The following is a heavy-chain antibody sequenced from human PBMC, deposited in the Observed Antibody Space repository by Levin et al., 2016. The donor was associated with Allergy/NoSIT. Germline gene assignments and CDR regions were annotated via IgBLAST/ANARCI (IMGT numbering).Heavy chain of an antibody. Sequence: WIRQPPGKGLEWVSGFSGSGESTYYADSVKGRFTISRDNSKNTLYLQMNSLRAEDTAIYYCAKATGGIYYHSRGYTFDYWGQGTLVTVSS. CDR2: FSGSGEST. J-gene: IGHJ4*02. CDR3: AKATGGIYYHSRGYTFDY. D-gene: IGHD3-22*01. V-gene: IGHV3-23*01.